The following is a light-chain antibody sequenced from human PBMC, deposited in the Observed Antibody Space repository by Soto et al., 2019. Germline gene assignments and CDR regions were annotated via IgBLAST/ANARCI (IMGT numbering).Light chain of an antibody. J-gene: IGKJ5*01. CDR3: HQRNQ. Sequence: EIVMTQSPATLSVSPGERATLPCRASQSVSSNLAWYQQIPGQPPRLLIYDSTNRAAGIPARFSGSRSGTDFTLTISSVEPEDFAMYYCHQRNQFGQGTRLEIK. V-gene: IGKV3D-11*03. CDR2: DST. CDR1: QSVSSN.